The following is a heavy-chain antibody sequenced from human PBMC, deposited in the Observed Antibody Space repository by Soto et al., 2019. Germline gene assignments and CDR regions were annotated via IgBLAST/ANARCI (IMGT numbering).Heavy chain of an antibody. Sequence: SVKVSCKASGGTFSSYTISWVRQAPGQGLEWMGRIIPILGIANYAQKFQGRVTITADKSTSTAYMELSSLRSEDTAVYYCARLSGNSGYDPEYWGQGTLVTVSS. V-gene: IGHV1-69*02. CDR3: ARLSGNSGYDPEY. J-gene: IGHJ4*02. CDR1: GGTFSSYT. D-gene: IGHD5-12*01. CDR2: IIPILGIA.